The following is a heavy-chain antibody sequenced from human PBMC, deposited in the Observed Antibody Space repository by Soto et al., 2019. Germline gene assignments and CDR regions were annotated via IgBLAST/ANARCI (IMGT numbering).Heavy chain of an antibody. CDR1: GFNFKKFA. CDR2: ISCCGGST. CDR3: AQADVDKWLVPHLDN. J-gene: IGHJ4*01. D-gene: IGHD6-19*01. V-gene: IGHV3-23*01. Sequence: EVQLLESGGGVVQPGGSLRLSCVASGFNFKKFAMAWVRQAPGEGLEWVSGISCCGGSTSYADSVKGRFSIARDDSKNTLSLQINSLRFEDPAPYYRAQADVDKWLVPHLDNGGDGHLVTVS.